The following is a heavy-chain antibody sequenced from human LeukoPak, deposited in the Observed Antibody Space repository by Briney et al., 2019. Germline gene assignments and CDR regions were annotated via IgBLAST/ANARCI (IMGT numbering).Heavy chain of an antibody. Sequence: GASVKVSCKASGYTFTSYDINWVRQATGQGLEWMGWMNPNSGNTGYAQKFQGRVTMTRNTSISTAYMELSRLRSDDTAVYYCARSAARPSDFDYWGQGTLVTVSS. CDR1: GYTFTSYD. V-gene: IGHV1-8*01. D-gene: IGHD6-6*01. CDR2: MNPNSGNT. J-gene: IGHJ4*02. CDR3: ARSAARPSDFDY.